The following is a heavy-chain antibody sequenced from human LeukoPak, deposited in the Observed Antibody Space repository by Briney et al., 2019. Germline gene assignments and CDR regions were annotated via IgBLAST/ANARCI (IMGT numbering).Heavy chain of an antibody. V-gene: IGHV3-30*18. Sequence: PGRSLRLSCAASGFTFSSYGMHWDRQAPGKGLEWVAVISYDGSNKYYADSVKGRFTISRDNSKNTLYLQMNSLRAEDTAVYYCAKDLSGSDGAFDYWGQGTLVTVSS. CDR1: GFTFSSYG. J-gene: IGHJ4*02. D-gene: IGHD1-26*01. CDR3: AKDLSGSDGAFDY. CDR2: ISYDGSNK.